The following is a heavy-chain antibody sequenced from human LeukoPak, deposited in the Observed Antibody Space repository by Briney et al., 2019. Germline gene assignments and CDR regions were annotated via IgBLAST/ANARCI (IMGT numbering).Heavy chain of an antibody. CDR3: ARAHTTTVTTFSFGY. CDR1: GGTFSSYA. Sequence: GSSVKVSCKASGGTFSSYAISWVRQAPGQGLEWMGGIIPIFGTANYAQKFQGRVTITADESTSTAYMELSSLRSEDTAVYYCARAHTTTVTTFSFGYWGQGTLVTVSS. V-gene: IGHV1-69*01. D-gene: IGHD4-17*01. J-gene: IGHJ4*02. CDR2: IIPIFGTA.